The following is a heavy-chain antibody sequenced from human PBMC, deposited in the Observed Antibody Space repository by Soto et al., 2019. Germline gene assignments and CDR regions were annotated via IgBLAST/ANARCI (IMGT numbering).Heavy chain of an antibody. CDR2: ISGGGDIT. V-gene: IGHV3-23*04. CDR1: GFTFSSYA. D-gene: IGHD3-22*01. CDR3: GKDPYDSSGYYSVY. Sequence: EVQLVESGGGLVQPGGSLRLSCAASGFTFSSYAMTWVRLAPGKGLEWVSAISGGGDITYYADSVKGRFTISRDNSKNTLYLQMNSLRGEDTAVYYCGKDPYDSSGYYSVYWGQGTLVTVSS. J-gene: IGHJ4*02.